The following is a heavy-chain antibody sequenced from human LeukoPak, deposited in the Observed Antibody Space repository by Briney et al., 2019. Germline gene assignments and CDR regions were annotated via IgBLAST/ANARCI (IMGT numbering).Heavy chain of an antibody. CDR2: ISSSSSTI. Sequence: PGGSLRLSCAASGFTFSSYSMNWVRQAPGKGLEWVSYISSSSSTIYYADSVKGRFTISRDNSRNTLYLQMNSLRAEDTAVYYCAKDQLNRFCSGGSCSITHDYWGQGTLVIVSS. V-gene: IGHV3-48*01. J-gene: IGHJ4*02. D-gene: IGHD2-15*01. CDR3: AKDQLNRFCSGGSCSITHDY. CDR1: GFTFSSYS.